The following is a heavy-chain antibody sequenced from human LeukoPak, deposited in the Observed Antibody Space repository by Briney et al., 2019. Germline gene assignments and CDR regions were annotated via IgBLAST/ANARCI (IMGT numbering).Heavy chain of an antibody. D-gene: IGHD5-24*01. Sequence: SETLSLTCIVSGGSISSSNYYWGWIRQSPGTGLEWIGSIYSRGSTYYNPSLKSRVIVSSDMSKNQFSLMLNSVTAADTAVYYCARGLGRLQSYGLFWYFDLWGRGTLVTVSS. CDR3: ARGLGRLQSYGLFWYFDL. J-gene: IGHJ2*01. CDR2: IYSRGST. V-gene: IGHV4-39*07. CDR1: GGSISSSNYY.